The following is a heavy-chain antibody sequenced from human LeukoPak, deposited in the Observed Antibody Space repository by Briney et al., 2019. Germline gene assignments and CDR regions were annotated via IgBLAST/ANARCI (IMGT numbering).Heavy chain of an antibody. CDR3: ARPIWSRKHTSGAFDI. Sequence: PSETLSLTCAVYGGSFSYNYWSWIRQPPGKGLEWIGEINHSGSTNYNPSLKSRVTISVDTSKNQFSLKLSSVTAADTAVYYCARPIWSRKHTSGAFDIWGQGTMVTVSS. CDR1: GGSFSYNY. J-gene: IGHJ3*02. V-gene: IGHV4-34*01. CDR2: INHSGST. D-gene: IGHD3-10*01.